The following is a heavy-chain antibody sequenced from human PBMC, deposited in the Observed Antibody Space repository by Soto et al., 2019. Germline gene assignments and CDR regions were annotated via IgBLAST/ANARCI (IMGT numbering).Heavy chain of an antibody. CDR3: ARDRSLNYYDSSGYYHDPFDY. J-gene: IGHJ4*01. V-gene: IGHV1-18*01. CDR2: IIAYNFNT. CDR1: GYTFTSYG. Sequence: ASGKVSCKASGYTFTSYGISWVRQAPVQGLELIVWIIAYNFNTDYSQKLQGRFTITTDTCTIASYMELMSLISDYTAVYYCARDRSLNYYDSSGYYHDPFDYWG. D-gene: IGHD3-22*01.